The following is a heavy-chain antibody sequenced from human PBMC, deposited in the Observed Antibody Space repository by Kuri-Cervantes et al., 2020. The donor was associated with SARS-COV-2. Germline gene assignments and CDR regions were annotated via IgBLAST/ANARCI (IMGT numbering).Heavy chain of an antibody. CDR2: IYYSWST. J-gene: IGHJ4*03. CDR3: AREGLESFNY. CDR1: GGSISSYY. Sequence: ESLKISCTVSGGSISSYYWSWIRQPPGKGLEWIGYIYYSWSTNYNPSLKSRVTISVDTSKNQFSLKLSSVTAADTAVYYCAREGLESFNYWAQGPLAPFP. V-gene: IGHV4-59*12.